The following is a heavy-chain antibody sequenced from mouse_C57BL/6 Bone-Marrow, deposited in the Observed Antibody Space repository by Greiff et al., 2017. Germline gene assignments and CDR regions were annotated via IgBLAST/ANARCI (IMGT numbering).Heavy chain of an antibody. D-gene: IGHD2-2*01. CDR1: GYSITSGYY. Sequence: DVKLVESGPGLVKPSQSLSLTCSVTGYSITSGYYWNWIRQFPGNKLEWMGYISYDGSNNYNPSLKNRISITRDTSKNQFFLKLNSVTTEDTATYYCARGGRSTMVTCAYWGQGTLVTVSA. V-gene: IGHV3-6*01. J-gene: IGHJ3*01. CDR2: ISYDGSN. CDR3: ARGGRSTMVTCAY.